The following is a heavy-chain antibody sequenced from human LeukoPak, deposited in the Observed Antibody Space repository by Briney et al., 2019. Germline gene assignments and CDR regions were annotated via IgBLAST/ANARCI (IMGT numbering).Heavy chain of an antibody. J-gene: IGHJ3*02. D-gene: IGHD2-21*02. CDR2: INPNSGGT. V-gene: IGHV1-2*02. CDR3: ARDTYCGGDCYSFKADAFDI. CDR1: GYTFTSYY. Sequence: GASVKVSCKASGYTFTSYYMHWVRQAPGQGLEWMGWINPNSGGTNYAQKFQGRVTMTRDTSISTAYMELSRLRSDDTAVYYCARDTYCGGDCYSFKADAFDIWGQGTMVTVSS.